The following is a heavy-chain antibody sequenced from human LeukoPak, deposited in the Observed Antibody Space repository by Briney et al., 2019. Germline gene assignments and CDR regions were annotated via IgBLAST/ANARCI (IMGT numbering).Heavy chain of an antibody. Sequence: PSETLSLTCAVYGGSFSGYYWSWIRQPPGKGLEWIGEINHSGSTNYNPPLKSRVTISVDTSKNQFSLKLSSVTAADTAVYYCARRRGYSGSTIDYWGQGTLVTVSS. CDR3: ARRRGYSGSTIDY. J-gene: IGHJ4*02. D-gene: IGHD5-12*01. V-gene: IGHV4-34*01. CDR1: GGSFSGYY. CDR2: INHSGST.